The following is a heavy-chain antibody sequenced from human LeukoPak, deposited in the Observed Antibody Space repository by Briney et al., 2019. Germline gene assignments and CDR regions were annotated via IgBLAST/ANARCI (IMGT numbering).Heavy chain of an antibody. J-gene: IGHJ6*02. D-gene: IGHD4-11*01. CDR1: GGSFSGYY. V-gene: IGHV4-34*01. CDR3: GRVKLRADYHRYYYGMDV. Sequence: SETLSLTCAVYGGSFSGYYWSWIRQPPGKGLEWIGEINHSGSTNYNPSLKSRVTILVDTSKNQFSLKLSSVTAADTAAYYYGRVKLRADYHRYYYGMDVWGQGTTVTVSS. CDR2: INHSGST.